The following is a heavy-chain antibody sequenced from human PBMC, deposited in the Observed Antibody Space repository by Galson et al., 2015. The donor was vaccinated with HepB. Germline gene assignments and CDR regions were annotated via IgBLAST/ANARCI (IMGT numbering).Heavy chain of an antibody. V-gene: IGHV3-15*07. CDR2: IKSKTDGGTT. CDR1: GFTFSNAW. J-gene: IGHJ3*02. Sequence: SLRLSCAASGFTFSNAWMNWVRQAPGKGLEWLGRIKSKTDGGTTDYAAPVKGRFTISRDDSKNTLYLQMNSLKTEDTAVYYCTTDSQGGFWSGLDAFDIWGQGTMVTVSS. CDR3: TTDSQGGFWSGLDAFDI. D-gene: IGHD3-3*01.